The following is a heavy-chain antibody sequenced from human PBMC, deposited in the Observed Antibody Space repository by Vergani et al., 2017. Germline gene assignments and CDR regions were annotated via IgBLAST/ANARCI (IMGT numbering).Heavy chain of an antibody. CDR3: ARSGYCAHGVCYMTYYYYMDV. J-gene: IGHJ6*03. V-gene: IGHV3-30*02. CDR2: IQYDGSDI. Sequence: QVQLVESGGGVVQPGGSLRLSCVASVFSVSNSGMHWVRQTPGKGLEWVAFIQYDGSDIFYADFVEGRFTISRDNSKNTLYLQMNNLRAADTAVYYCARSGYCAHGVCYMTYYYYMDVWGKGTTVTVSS. CDR1: VFSVSNSG. D-gene: IGHD2-8*01.